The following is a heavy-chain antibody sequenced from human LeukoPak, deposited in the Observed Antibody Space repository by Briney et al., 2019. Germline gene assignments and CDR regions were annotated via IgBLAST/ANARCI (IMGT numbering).Heavy chain of an antibody. CDR2: ISGSGIGCTT. CDR3: AKGRGQGFDY. J-gene: IGHJ4*02. Sequence: PGGSLRLSCAASGFTFSSYAMSWFRQAPGKGLEWVSGISGSGIGCTTHYADSVKGRFTISRDNSKNTLYLQMNSLRVEDTAVYYCAKGRGQGFDYWGQGTLVTVSS. D-gene: IGHD3-10*01. V-gene: IGHV3-23*01. CDR1: GFTFSSYA.